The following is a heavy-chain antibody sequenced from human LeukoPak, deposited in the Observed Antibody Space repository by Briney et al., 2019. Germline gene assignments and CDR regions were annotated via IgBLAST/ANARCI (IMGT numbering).Heavy chain of an antibody. D-gene: IGHD5-18*01. J-gene: IGHJ4*02. CDR3: ARPRGYSYGSYYFDY. V-gene: IGHV4-4*02. CDR1: GGSISSRNW. Sequence: PSETLSLTCAVSGGSISSRNWWSWVRQPPGKGLEWIGEINHSGSTNYNPSLKSRVTISVDTSKNQFSLKLSSVTAADTAVYYCARPRGYSYGSYYFDYWGQGTLVTVSS. CDR2: INHSGST.